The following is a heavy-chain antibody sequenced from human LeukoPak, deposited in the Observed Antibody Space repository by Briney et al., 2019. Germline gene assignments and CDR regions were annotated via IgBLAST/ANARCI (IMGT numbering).Heavy chain of an antibody. Sequence: SETLSLTCTVSGGSISSCYWSWIRQPPGKGLEWIGYIYYSGSTNYNPSLKSRVTISVDTSKNQFSLKLSSVTAADTAVYYCASRYYDSSGYYYGMDVWGQGTTVTVSS. J-gene: IGHJ6*02. CDR1: GGSISSCY. CDR3: ASRYYDSSGYYYGMDV. CDR2: IYYSGST. D-gene: IGHD3-22*01. V-gene: IGHV4-59*01.